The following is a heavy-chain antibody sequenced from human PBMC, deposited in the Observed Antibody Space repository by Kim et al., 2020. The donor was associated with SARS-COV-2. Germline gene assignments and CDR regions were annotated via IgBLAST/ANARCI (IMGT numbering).Heavy chain of an antibody. V-gene: IGHV4-39*01. D-gene: IGHD6-19*01. CDR1: GGSLSSSSYY. J-gene: IGHJ2*01. CDR2: AYYIGNT. Sequence: SETLSLTCTVSGGSLSSSSYYWGWIRQPPGKALEWIGTAYYIGNTYYNPSLKSRVTIFVEKYKNQFSLKLGSVTDADTAVYYCSTHQRSSSGSYF. CDR3: STHQRSSSGSYF.